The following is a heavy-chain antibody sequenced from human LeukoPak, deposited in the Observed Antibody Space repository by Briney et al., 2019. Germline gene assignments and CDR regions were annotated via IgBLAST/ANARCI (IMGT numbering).Heavy chain of an antibody. D-gene: IGHD3-3*01. CDR1: GGSFSGYY. J-gene: IGHJ5*02. CDR3: ARFESYDFWSGYFGFDP. Sequence: SETLSLTCAVYGGSFSGYYWSWIRQPPGKGLEWIGEINHSGSTDYNPSLKSRVTISVDTSKNQFSLKLSSVTAADTAVYYCARFESYDFWSGYFGFDPWGQGTLVTVSS. V-gene: IGHV4-34*01. CDR2: INHSGST.